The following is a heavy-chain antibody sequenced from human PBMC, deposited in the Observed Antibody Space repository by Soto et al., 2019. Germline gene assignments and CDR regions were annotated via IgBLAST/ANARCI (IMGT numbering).Heavy chain of an antibody. CDR2: IRSSGST. Sequence: EVQLVESGGGRAKPGGSLRLSCAANGFVFSSYNMNWVRQAPGKGLEWVASIRSSGSTNYADSVKGRFTISRDNARKSLYLPMNSLRAEDTAVYYCAREGGYCTSTTCYVYPFDYWGQGTLVAVSS. J-gene: IGHJ4*02. CDR1: GFVFSSYN. V-gene: IGHV3-21*01. CDR3: AREGGYCTSTTCYVYPFDY. D-gene: IGHD2-2*01.